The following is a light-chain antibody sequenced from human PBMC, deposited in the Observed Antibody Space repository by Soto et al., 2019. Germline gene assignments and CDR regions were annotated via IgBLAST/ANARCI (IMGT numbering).Light chain of an antibody. CDR3: TSYAGSNNLV. CDR1: SSDVDDYNY. CDR2: EVN. V-gene: IGLV2-8*01. Sequence: QSALTQPPSASGSPGQSVTISCTGTSSDVDDYNYVSWYQQHPGKAPKLMIYEVNKRPLGVPDRFSGSKSGNTASLTVSGLQGDDEADYYCTSYAGSNNLVFGGGTKLTVL. J-gene: IGLJ2*01.